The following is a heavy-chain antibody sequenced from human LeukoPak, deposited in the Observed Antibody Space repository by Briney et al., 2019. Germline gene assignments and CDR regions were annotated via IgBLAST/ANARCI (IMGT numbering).Heavy chain of an antibody. Sequence: GGSLRLSCAASGFTFSYYAMGWVRQAPGKGLEWVSGISGSNNAYYTDSVKGRFTISRDNSKNTLYLQMNTLRAEDTAVYYYAKGVRYLDWWILDYWGEGTLVPVSS. CDR3: AKGVRYLDWWILDY. CDR2: ISGSNNA. CDR1: GFTFSYYA. J-gene: IGHJ4*02. D-gene: IGHD3-9*01. V-gene: IGHV3-23*01.